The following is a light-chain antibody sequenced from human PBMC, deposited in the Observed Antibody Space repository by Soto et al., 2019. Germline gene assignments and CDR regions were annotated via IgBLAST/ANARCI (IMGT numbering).Light chain of an antibody. Sequence: IVMTQSPATLSVSPGESATLSCRASQSVGTSLAWYQQKPGQPPRLLIYHASTRATAVPARFSGSGSGTEFTLTISSRQSEDFAVYYCQHHFNWPPFAFGPGTKLEI. CDR2: HAS. CDR1: QSVGTS. J-gene: IGKJ2*01. V-gene: IGKV3-15*01. CDR3: QHHFNWPPFA.